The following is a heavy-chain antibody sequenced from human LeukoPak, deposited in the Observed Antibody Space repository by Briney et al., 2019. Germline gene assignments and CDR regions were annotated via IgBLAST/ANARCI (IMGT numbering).Heavy chain of an antibody. CDR2: SNPIFGTA. J-gene: IGHJ4*02. Sequence: SVKVSCKASGGTFRSYAISWVRQAPGQRPKCMGRSNPIFGTANYAQKFQGRVTITADKSTSTAYMELSSLRSEDTAVYYCARVSPYGGNSGSGNHWGQGTLVTVSS. CDR3: ARVSPYGGNSGSGNH. D-gene: IGHD4-23*01. CDR1: GGTFRSYA. V-gene: IGHV1-69*06.